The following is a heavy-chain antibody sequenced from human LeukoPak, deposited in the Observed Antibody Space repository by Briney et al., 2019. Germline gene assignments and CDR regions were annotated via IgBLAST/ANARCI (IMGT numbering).Heavy chain of an antibody. D-gene: IGHD5/OR15-5a*01. CDR1: DYSISSGYGYY. J-gene: IGHJ4*02. Sequence: PSETLSLTCTVSDYSISSGYGYYWDWIRQPPRKGLEWIGNIYHSGITYYNHFNSSLKSRVTISIDTSKNQFSLRLTSVTAADTAVYFCATLVSTRYYFDYWGQGTLVTVSS. CDR3: ATLVSTRYYFDY. V-gene: IGHV4-38-2*02. CDR2: IYHSGIT.